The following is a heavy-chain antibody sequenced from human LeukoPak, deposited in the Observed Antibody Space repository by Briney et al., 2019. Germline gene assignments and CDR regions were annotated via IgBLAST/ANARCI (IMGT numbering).Heavy chain of an antibody. Sequence: SVKVSCKASGGTFSSYAISWVRQAPGQGLEWMGRIIPILGIANYAQKFQGRVTITADKSTSTACMELSSLRSEDTAVYYCGTMVRGVIITDYWGQGTLVTVSS. D-gene: IGHD3-10*01. CDR2: IIPILGIA. CDR1: GGTFSSYA. J-gene: IGHJ4*02. CDR3: GTMVRGVIITDY. V-gene: IGHV1-69*04.